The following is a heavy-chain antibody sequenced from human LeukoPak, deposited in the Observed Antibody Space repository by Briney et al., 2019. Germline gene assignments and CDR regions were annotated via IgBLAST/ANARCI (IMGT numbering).Heavy chain of an antibody. V-gene: IGHV4-34*01. CDR2: INHSGST. Sequence: SETLSLTCAVYGGSFSGYYWSWIRQPPGKGLEWIGEINHSGSTNYNPSLKSRVTISVDTSKNQFSLKLSSVTAADTAVYYCAWYGSGMHGMDVWGKGTTVTVSS. D-gene: IGHD3-10*01. CDR3: AWYGSGMHGMDV. J-gene: IGHJ6*04. CDR1: GGSFSGYY.